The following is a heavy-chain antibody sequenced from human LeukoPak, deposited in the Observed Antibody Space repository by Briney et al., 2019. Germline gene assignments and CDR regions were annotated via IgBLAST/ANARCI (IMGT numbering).Heavy chain of an antibody. V-gene: IGHV3-30-3*01. CDR2: ISYDGSNK. J-gene: IGHJ4*02. Sequence: GGSLRLSCAASGFTFSSYAMHWVRQAPGKGLEWVAVISYDGSNKYYADSVKGRFTISRDNSKNTLYLQMNSLRDEDTAVYYCARARTTVANHFDFWGQGTLVTVSS. CDR1: GFTFSSYA. CDR3: ARARTTVANHFDF. D-gene: IGHD4-17*01.